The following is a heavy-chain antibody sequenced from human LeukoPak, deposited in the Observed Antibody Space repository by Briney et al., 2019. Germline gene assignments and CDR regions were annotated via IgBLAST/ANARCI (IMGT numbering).Heavy chain of an antibody. CDR3: ATLTIFGVVIKGSAHLNKSKNNWFDP. Sequence: SQTLSLTCTVSGGSISSGGYYWSWIRQPPGKGPEWIGYIYHDGSTYYNPSLKSRVTISVDRSKNQFSLKLSSMTAADTAVYYCATLTIFGVVIKGSAHLNKSKNNWFDPWGQGTLVTVSS. V-gene: IGHV4-30-2*01. J-gene: IGHJ5*02. CDR2: IYHDGST. D-gene: IGHD3-3*01. CDR1: GGSISSGGYY.